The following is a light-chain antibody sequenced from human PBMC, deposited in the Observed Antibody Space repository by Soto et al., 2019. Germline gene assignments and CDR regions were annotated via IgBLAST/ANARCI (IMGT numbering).Light chain of an antibody. J-gene: IGKJ3*01. V-gene: IGKV1-33*01. CDR2: DAY. CDR1: HDIGNS. Sequence: DIQMTQSPPSLSASVGDRVTITCQASHDIGNSLNWYQDKPGQAPKLVIYDAYNLETGVPSTFSGNGYGTDFTFTISSLRPEDNATYYCQKSDHLPLFGPGTRVDMK. CDR3: QKSDHLPL.